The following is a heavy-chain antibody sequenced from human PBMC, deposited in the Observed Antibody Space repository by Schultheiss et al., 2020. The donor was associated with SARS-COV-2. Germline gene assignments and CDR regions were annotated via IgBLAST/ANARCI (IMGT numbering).Heavy chain of an antibody. CDR3: AREDCSGGSCYLRSFDY. Sequence: GSLRLSCKGSGYSFTSYWIGWVRQMPGKGLEWMGIIYPGDSDTRYSPSFQGQVTISADKSISTAYLQWSSLKASDTAMYYCAREDCSGGSCYLRSFDYWGQGTLVTVSS. CDR2: IYPGDSDT. D-gene: IGHD2-15*01. CDR1: GYSFTSYW. J-gene: IGHJ4*02. V-gene: IGHV5-51*01.